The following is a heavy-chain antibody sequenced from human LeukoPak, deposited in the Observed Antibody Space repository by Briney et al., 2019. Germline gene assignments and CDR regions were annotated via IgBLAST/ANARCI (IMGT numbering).Heavy chain of an antibody. V-gene: IGHV4-34*01. Sequence: PSETLSLTCAVYGGSFSGYYWSWLRQPPGKGLEWIGEINHSGSTNYNPSLKSRVTISVDTSKNQFSLKLSSVTAADTAVYYCAREGGSGSYWEFDYWGQGTLVTVSS. CDR1: GGSFSGYY. CDR2: INHSGST. J-gene: IGHJ4*02. D-gene: IGHD3-10*01. CDR3: AREGGSGSYWEFDY.